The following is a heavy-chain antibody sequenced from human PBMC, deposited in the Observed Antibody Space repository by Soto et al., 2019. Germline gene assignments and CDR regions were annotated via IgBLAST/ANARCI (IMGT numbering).Heavy chain of an antibody. Sequence: QVQLQQWGAGLLKPSETLSLTCAVYGGSFSGYYWSWIRQPPGKGLEWIGEINHSGSTNYNPSLKSRVTISVDTSKNQFSLKLSSVTAADTAVYYCARYAQSSPEVDYWGQGTLVTVSS. CDR1: GGSFSGYY. V-gene: IGHV4-34*01. D-gene: IGHD6-13*01. J-gene: IGHJ4*02. CDR3: ARYAQSSPEVDY. CDR2: INHSGST.